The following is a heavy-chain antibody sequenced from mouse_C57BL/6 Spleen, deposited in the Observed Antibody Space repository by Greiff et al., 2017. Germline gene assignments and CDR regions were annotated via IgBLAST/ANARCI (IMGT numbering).Heavy chain of an antibody. CDR3: AREGGSSLYYAMDY. J-gene: IGHJ4*01. D-gene: IGHD1-1*01. CDR2: IHPNSGST. CDR1: GYTFTSYW. V-gene: IGHV1-64*01. Sequence: QVQLQQSGAELVKPGASVKLSCKASGYTFTSYWMHWVKQRPGQGLEWIGMIHPNSGSTNYNEKFKSKATLTVDKSSSTAYMQLSSLTSEDSAVYYCAREGGSSLYYAMDYWGQGTSVTVSS.